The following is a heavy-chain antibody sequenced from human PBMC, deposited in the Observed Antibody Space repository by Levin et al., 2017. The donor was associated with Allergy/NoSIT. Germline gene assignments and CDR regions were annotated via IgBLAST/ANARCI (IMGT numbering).Heavy chain of an antibody. Sequence: GGSLRLSCAASGFTFSRFAMSWVRQPPGKGLEWVASINNGGNQYNPEVFMGRSPIPRAPSKATLDLQMDSLRAEDSGVYYCAKDHESSGWPTFDSWGQGTLVTVSS. D-gene: IGHD3-22*01. CDR2: INNGGNQ. CDR1: GFTFSRFA. J-gene: IGHJ4*02. CDR3: AKDHESSGWPTFDS. V-gene: IGHV3-23*01.